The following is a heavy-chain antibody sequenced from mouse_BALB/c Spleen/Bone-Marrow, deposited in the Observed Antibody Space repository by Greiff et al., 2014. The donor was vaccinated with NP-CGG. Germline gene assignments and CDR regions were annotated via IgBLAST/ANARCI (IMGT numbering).Heavy chain of an antibody. CDR2: IWGDGST. J-gene: IGHJ4*01. Sequence: VMLVESGPGLVAPSQSLSITCTVSGFSLTGYGVNWVRQPPGKGLEWLGMIWGDGSTDYNSALKSRLSISKDNSKSQVFLKMNSLQTDDTAGYYCARDRGYDSYYAMDYWGQGTSVTVSS. CDR1: GFSLTGYG. CDR3: ARDRGYDSYYAMDY. D-gene: IGHD2-2*01. V-gene: IGHV2-6-7*01.